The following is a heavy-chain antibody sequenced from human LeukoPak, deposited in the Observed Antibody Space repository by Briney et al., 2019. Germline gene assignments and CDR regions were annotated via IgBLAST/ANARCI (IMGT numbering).Heavy chain of an antibody. J-gene: IGHJ4*02. CDR1: GFSFSTYS. Sequence: GGSLRLSCAASGFSFSTYSMIWVRQAPGKGLEWVSSVSGTSEYIYYADSVRGRFTISRDNAKNTVYLQMNSLRAEDTAVYYCARWYSSGWYSNYWGQGTLVTVSS. CDR3: ARWYSSGWYSNY. CDR2: VSGTSEYI. D-gene: IGHD6-19*01. V-gene: IGHV3-21*06.